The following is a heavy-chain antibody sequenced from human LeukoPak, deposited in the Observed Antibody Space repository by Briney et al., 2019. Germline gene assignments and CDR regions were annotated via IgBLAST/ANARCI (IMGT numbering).Heavy chain of an antibody. CDR3: AKDGGDGNNSLDH. V-gene: IGHV1-2*02. Sequence: ASVKVSCKTSGYTFTGYYMHWVRQAPGRGLGWMGWIKPSSGGTNYAHKFQGRVTMTRDTSISTVYMELTRLRPDDTAVYYCAKDGGDGNNSLDHWGQGTLVTVSS. CDR1: GYTFTGYY. CDR2: IKPSSGGT. J-gene: IGHJ4*02. D-gene: IGHD5-24*01.